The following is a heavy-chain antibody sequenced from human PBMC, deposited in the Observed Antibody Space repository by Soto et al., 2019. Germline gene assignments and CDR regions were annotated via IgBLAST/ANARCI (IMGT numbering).Heavy chain of an antibody. Sequence: SETLSRTGTVSGGSDSTGSHYWSWIRQPPSKGLEWIGYIYYSGSTNYNPSLKSRVTISVDTSKNQFSLQLSSVTAAATAVYYGARQCQAIYWSDPVGPGALVTV. CDR2: IYYSGST. J-gene: IGHJ5*02. CDR3: ARQCQAIYWSDP. V-gene: IGHV4-61*01. D-gene: IGHD6-19*01. CDR1: GGSDSTGSHY.